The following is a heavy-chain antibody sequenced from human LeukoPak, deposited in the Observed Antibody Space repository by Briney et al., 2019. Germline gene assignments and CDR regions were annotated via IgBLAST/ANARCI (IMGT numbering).Heavy chain of an antibody. V-gene: IGHV3-9*01. D-gene: IGHD2-2*01. CDR1: GFTFDDYA. CDR3: AKDISPGDIVVVPAAPSFDY. J-gene: IGHJ4*02. Sequence: PGGSLRLSCAASGFTFDDYAMHWVRQASGKGLEWVSGISWNSGSIGYADSVKGRFTISRDNAKNSLYLQMNSLRAEDTALYYCAKDISPGDIVVVPAAPSFDYWGQGTLVTVSS. CDR2: ISWNSGSI.